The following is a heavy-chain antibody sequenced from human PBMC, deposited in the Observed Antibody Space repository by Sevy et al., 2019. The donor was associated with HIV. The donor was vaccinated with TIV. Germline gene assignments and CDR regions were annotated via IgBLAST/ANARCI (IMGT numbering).Heavy chain of an antibody. CDR1: GYTFSNYW. Sequence: GESLKISCKGSGYTFSNYWIGWVRQMPGKGLEWMGVIYPGDSVTRYSPSFQGQVTMSADKSTSTAYLQWSSLKTSDTAIYYCARYPIVVVPVAEYYFDYWGQGTLVTVSS. CDR3: ARYPIVVVPVAEYYFDY. V-gene: IGHV5-51*01. CDR2: IYPGDSVT. D-gene: IGHD2-2*01. J-gene: IGHJ4*02.